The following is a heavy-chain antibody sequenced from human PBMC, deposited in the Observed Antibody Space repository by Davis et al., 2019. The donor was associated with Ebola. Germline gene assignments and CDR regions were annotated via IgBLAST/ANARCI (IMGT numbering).Heavy chain of an antibody. J-gene: IGHJ4*02. CDR1: GYSFTNYW. V-gene: IGHV5-51*01. CDR2: IYPGDSDT. Sequence: KVSCKGSGYSFTNYWIGWVRQMPGKGLEWMGIIYPGDSDTRYSPSFQGQVTISADKSISTAYLQWSSLKASDTAMYYCARLARDCSGGSCYSSALDYWGQGTLVTVSS. D-gene: IGHD2-15*01. CDR3: ARLARDCSGGSCYSSALDY.